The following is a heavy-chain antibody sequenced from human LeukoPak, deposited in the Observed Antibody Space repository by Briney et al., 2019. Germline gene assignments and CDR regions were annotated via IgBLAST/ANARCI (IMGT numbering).Heavy chain of an antibody. V-gene: IGHV1-18*01. D-gene: IGHD5-18*01. Sequence: GASVKVSCKASGYAFTSYGINWLRQAPGQGLKWMGWISPYSGNTNYAQKHQGRVTMTTDTSTSTAYMELRSLRSDDTAVYYCARHRGYSYGYDAFDIWGQGTMVTVSS. CDR3: ARHRGYSYGYDAFDI. J-gene: IGHJ3*02. CDR1: GYAFTSYG. CDR2: ISPYSGNT.